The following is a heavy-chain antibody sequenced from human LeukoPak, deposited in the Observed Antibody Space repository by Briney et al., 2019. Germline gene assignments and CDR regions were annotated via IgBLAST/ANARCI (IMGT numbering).Heavy chain of an antibody. D-gene: IGHD3-10*01. Sequence: SSETLSLTGTVSGGSISMGGYYGSWIRQHPGKGLGWIGYIYYSGSTYYNPSLKSRVTISVDTSKNQFSLKLTSVTAADTAVYYCARDQARITMVRGAAVRYFDYWGQGTLVTVSS. V-gene: IGHV4-31*03. CDR1: GGSISMGGYY. J-gene: IGHJ4*02. CDR2: IYYSGST. CDR3: ARDQARITMVRGAAVRYFDY.